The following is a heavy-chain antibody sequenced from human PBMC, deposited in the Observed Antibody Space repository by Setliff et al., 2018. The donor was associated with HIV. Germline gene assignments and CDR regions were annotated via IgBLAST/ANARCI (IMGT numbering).Heavy chain of an antibody. J-gene: IGHJ6*02. CDR3: ARVGGQWLSGYYYYYAMDV. Sequence: SETLSLTCTVSGGSISSSSYYWGWIRQPPGKGLEWIGSIYYSGSTYYNPSLKSRVTISVDTSKNQFSLKLRSVTAADTAVYYCARVGGQWLSGYYYYYAMDVWGQGTTVTVSS. D-gene: IGHD6-19*01. CDR1: GGSISSSSYY. V-gene: IGHV4-39*07. CDR2: IYYSGST.